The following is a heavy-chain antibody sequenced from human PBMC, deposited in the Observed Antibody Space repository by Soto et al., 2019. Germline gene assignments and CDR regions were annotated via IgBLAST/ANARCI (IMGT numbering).Heavy chain of an antibody. D-gene: IGHD3-10*01. CDR1: GGTFNSYG. Sequence: QANLAQSGAEVKKPWSSVTVSCKASGGTFNSYGISWVRQAPGQGLDWMGVIIPLYGTVNYAQKFQGSGSITADKSTSKAYMDLNIARSDETAVYYCSIGRVIRGVIPSHFGLLGQATQVNVSS. V-gene: IGHV1-69*06. J-gene: IGHJ4*02. CDR3: SIGRVIRGVIPSHFGL. CDR2: IIPLYGTV.